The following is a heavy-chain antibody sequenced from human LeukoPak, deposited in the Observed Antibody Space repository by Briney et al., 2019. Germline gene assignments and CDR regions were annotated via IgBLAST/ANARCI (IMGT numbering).Heavy chain of an antibody. CDR3: AKDRYDISGYFDRPLYDFDY. V-gene: IGHV3-23*01. D-gene: IGHD3-22*01. J-gene: IGHJ4*02. CDR2: ISGSGGST. Sequence: GGSLRLSCAASGFTFSSYAMSWVRQAPGKGLEWVSAISGSGGSTYYADSVKGRFTISRDNSKNTLYLQMNSLRAENTAVYYCAKDRYDISGYFDRPLYDFDYWGQGTLVTVSS. CDR1: GFTFSSYA.